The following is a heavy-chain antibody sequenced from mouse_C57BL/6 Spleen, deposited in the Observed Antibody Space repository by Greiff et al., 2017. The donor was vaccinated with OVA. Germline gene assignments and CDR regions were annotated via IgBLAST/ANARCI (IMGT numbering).Heavy chain of an antibody. J-gene: IGHJ2*01. Sequence: QVQLKQPGAELVKPGASVKLSCKASGYTFTSYWMHWVKQRPGQGLEWIGMIHPNSGSTNYNEKFKSKATLTVDKSSSTAYMQLSSLTSEDSAVYYCARSSDYYGSSYFDYWGQGTTLTVSS. CDR1: GYTFTSYW. V-gene: IGHV1-64*01. D-gene: IGHD1-1*01. CDR2: IHPNSGST. CDR3: ARSSDYYGSSYFDY.